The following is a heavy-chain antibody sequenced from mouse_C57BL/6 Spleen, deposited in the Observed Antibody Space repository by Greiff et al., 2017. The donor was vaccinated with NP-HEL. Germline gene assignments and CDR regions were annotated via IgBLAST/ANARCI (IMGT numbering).Heavy chain of an antibody. CDR3: ARKLGLLYFDY. CDR1: GYTFTSYW. CDR2: IYPSDSET. V-gene: IGHV1-61*01. J-gene: IGHJ2*01. Sequence: QVQLQQPGAELVRPGSSVKLSCKASGYTFTSYWMDWVKQRPGQGLAWIGNIYPSDSETHYTQKFKDKATLTVDKSSSTAYMQLSSLTSEDSAVYYCARKLGLLYFDYWGQGTTLTVSS. D-gene: IGHD4-1*01.